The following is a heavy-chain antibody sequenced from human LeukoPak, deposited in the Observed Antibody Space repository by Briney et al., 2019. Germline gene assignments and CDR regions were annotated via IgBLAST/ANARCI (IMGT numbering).Heavy chain of an antibody. J-gene: IGHJ4*02. Sequence: SETLSLTCTVSGGSISSSSYYWGWIRQPPGKGLEWNGSIYYSGSTYYNPSLKSRVTISVDTSKSQFSLKLSSVTAADTAVYYCASRGYCSSTSCWYYFDYWGQGTLVTVSS. V-gene: IGHV4-39*01. CDR3: ASRGYCSSTSCWYYFDY. CDR1: GGSISSSSYY. D-gene: IGHD2-2*03. CDR2: IYYSGST.